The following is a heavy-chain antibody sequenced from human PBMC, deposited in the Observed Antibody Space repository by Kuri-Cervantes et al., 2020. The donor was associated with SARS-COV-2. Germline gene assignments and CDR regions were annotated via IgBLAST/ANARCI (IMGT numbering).Heavy chain of an antibody. CDR3: ARGGAHDAFDI. J-gene: IGHJ3*02. CDR2: MNPNSGNT. V-gene: IGHV1-8*03. D-gene: IGHD3-10*01. Sequence: ASVKVSCKASGYAFTSYDINWVRQATGQGLEWMGWMNPNSGNTGYAQKFQGRVTITRNTSISTAYMELSCLRSEDTAAYYCARGGAHDAFDIWGQGTMVTVSS. CDR1: GYAFTSYD.